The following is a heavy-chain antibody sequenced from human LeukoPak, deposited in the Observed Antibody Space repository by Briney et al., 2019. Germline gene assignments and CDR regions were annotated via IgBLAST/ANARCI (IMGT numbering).Heavy chain of an antibody. Sequence: PGGSLRLSCAASGFTFDDYAMHCVRQAPGKGLEWVSGISWNSGSIGYADSVKGRFTISIDNAKNSLYLQMNSLRAEDMALYYCAKDMYGSGTSDAFDIWGQGTLVTVSS. D-gene: IGHD3-10*01. CDR2: ISWNSGSI. J-gene: IGHJ3*02. V-gene: IGHV3-9*03. CDR1: GFTFDDYA. CDR3: AKDMYGSGTSDAFDI.